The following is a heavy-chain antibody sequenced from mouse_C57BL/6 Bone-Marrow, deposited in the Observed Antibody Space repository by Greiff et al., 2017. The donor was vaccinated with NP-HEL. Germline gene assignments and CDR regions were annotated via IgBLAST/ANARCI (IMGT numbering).Heavy chain of an antibody. Sequence: VQLQESGAELARPGASVKLSCKASGYTFTSYGISWVKQRTGQGLEWIGEIYPRSGNTYYNEKFKGKATLTADKSSSTAYMELRSLTSEDSAVYFCARIDSSGYRAWFAYWGQGTLVTVSA. J-gene: IGHJ3*01. V-gene: IGHV1-81*01. CDR1: GYTFTSYG. CDR2: IYPRSGNT. D-gene: IGHD3-2*02. CDR3: ARIDSSGYRAWFAY.